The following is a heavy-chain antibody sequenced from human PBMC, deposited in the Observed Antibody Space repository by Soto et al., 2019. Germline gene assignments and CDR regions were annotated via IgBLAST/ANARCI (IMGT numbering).Heavy chain of an antibody. Sequence: GASVKVSCKASGYTFTSYYMHWVRQAPGQGPEWMGIINPSGGSTSYNPSLKSRVTMSMDTSQTQIYLNLTSVTAADTAVYYCARGGIQLSYAFDYWGQGILVTVSS. V-gene: IGHV1-46*01. CDR2: INPSGGST. D-gene: IGHD5-18*01. J-gene: IGHJ4*02. CDR1: GYTFTSYY. CDR3: ARGGIQLSYAFDY.